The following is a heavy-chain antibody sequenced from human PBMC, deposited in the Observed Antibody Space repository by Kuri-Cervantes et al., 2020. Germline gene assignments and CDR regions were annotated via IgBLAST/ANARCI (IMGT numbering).Heavy chain of an antibody. CDR2: ITHRGGT. D-gene: IGHD3-22*01. CDR1: GGSFSGYS. V-gene: IGHV4-34*09. Sequence: LRLSCAVYGGSFSGYSWSWIRQPPGKGLEWIGEITHRGGTTYNPSLKSRVTISADKSKNQFSLKLSSVTAADTAVYYCARESYYDSSGYLDYWGQGTLVTVSS. J-gene: IGHJ4*02. CDR3: ARESYYDSSGYLDY.